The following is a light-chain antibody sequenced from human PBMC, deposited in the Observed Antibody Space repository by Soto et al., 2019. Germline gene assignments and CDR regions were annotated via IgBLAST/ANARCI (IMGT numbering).Light chain of an antibody. J-gene: IGKJ5*01. V-gene: IGKV3-20*01. CDR3: QQYVTSPAIT. CDR1: ESVGDY. Sequence: ETVLTQSPGALSLSPGERATLSCWASESVGDYLAWYQQKPGQAPRLLIYGATKRTSGTPDRFSGTGSETAFTLAISRLEPGDFAVYYCQQYVTSPAITFGQGTRLEIK. CDR2: GAT.